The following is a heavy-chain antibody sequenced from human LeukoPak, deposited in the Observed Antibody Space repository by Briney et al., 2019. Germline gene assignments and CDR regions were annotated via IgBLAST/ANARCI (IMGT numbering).Heavy chain of an antibody. Sequence: PSGTLSLTCAVSGGSISSSNWWSWVRQPPGKGLEWIGEIYHSGSTNYNPSLKSRVTISVDKSKSQFSLNLSSVTAADTAVYYCARNLYGSGNYFDYWGQGTLGTVSS. D-gene: IGHD3-10*01. J-gene: IGHJ4*02. V-gene: IGHV4-4*02. CDR1: GGSISSSNW. CDR2: IYHSGST. CDR3: ARNLYGSGNYFDY.